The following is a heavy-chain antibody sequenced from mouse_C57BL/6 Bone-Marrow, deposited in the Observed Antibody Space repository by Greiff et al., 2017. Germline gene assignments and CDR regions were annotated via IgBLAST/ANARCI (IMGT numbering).Heavy chain of an antibody. CDR2: ISSGSSTI. Sequence: EVQGVESGGGLVKPGGSLKLSCAASGFTFSDYGMLWVRQAPEKGLEWVAYISSGSSTIYYSDTVKGRFTISRDNAKNTRFLQMTSLRSEDTAMYYCARGDLLWYFDVWGTGTTVTVSS. V-gene: IGHV5-17*01. CDR3: ARGDLLWYFDV. J-gene: IGHJ1*03. D-gene: IGHD2-1*01. CDR1: GFTFSDYG.